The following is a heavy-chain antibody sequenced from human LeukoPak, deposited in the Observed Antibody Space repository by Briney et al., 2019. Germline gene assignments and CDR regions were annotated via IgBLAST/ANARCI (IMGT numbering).Heavy chain of an antibody. CDR1: GGYISSYY. CDR2: IYTRGST. CDR3: ARAEIANTAAFEI. J-gene: IGHJ3*02. V-gene: IGHV4-4*07. Sequence: SETLSLTCTVSGGYISSYYWSWIRQPAGKGLEWIGRIYTRGSTNYNPSLKSRVTMSVDTPMNQFSLKLSSETAADTAVYYCARAEIANTAAFEIWGQGTMVTVSS. D-gene: IGHD6-13*01.